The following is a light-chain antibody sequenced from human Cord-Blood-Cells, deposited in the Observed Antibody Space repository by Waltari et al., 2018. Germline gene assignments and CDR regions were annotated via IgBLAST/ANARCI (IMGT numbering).Light chain of an antibody. CDR1: LSVLYSSNNKNY. CDR2: WAS. J-gene: IGKJ2*01. Sequence: DIVMTQSPDSLAVLLGERAAINCKSSLSVLYSSNNKNYLAWYQQKPGQPPKLLIYWASTRESGVPDRFSGSGSRTDFTLTISSLQAEDVAVYYCQQYYSTPYTFGQGTKLEIK. V-gene: IGKV4-1*01. CDR3: QQYYSTPYT.